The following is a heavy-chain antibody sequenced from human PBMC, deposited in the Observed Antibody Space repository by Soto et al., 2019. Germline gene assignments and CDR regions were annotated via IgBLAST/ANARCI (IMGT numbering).Heavy chain of an antibody. Sequence: GGSLRLSCAASGFTFSSYWMSWVRQAPGKGLQWVANINRDGNEKYYVDSLKGRFTISRDNAENSLYLQMNTLRAEGTAVYYCARAPDGSGSYYYFDGWGQGTLVTVSS. V-gene: IGHV3-7*03. J-gene: IGHJ4*02. CDR2: INRDGNEK. CDR3: ARAPDGSGSYYYFDG. D-gene: IGHD3-22*01. CDR1: GFTFSSYW.